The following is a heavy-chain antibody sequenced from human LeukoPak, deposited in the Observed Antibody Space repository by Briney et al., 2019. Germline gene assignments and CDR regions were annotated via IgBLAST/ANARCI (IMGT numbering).Heavy chain of an antibody. CDR3: ARASGSYYGTSLPIDY. CDR1: GGSIISYY. V-gene: IGHV4-59*01. D-gene: IGHD1-26*01. Sequence: SETLSLTCTVSGGSIISYYWSWIRQPPGKGLEWIGYIYYSGSTNYNPSLKSRVTISVDTSKNQFSLKLSSVTAADTAVYYCARASGSYYGTSLPIDYWGQGTLVTVSS. CDR2: IYYSGST. J-gene: IGHJ4*02.